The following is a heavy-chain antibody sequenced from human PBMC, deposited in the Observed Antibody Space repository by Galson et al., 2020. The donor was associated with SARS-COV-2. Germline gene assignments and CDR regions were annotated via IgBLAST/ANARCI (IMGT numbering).Heavy chain of an antibody. J-gene: IGHJ4*02. Sequence: GESLKISCAASGFTFGDHGMSWFRQAPGKGLEYISFIRSKTYGGTTEYAASVDGRFTISRDDSKSIAYLQMNSLKTEDTAVYFCARGDTGSYYDVFCDYWGQGTLVTVSS. CDR1: GFTFGDHG. D-gene: IGHD1-26*01. CDR3: ARGDTGSYYDVFCDY. V-gene: IGHV3-49*03. CDR2: IRSKTYGGTT.